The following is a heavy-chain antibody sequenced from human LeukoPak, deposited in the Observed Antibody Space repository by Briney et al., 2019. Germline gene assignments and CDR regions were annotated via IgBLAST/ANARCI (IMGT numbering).Heavy chain of an antibody. V-gene: IGHV4-59*08. Sequence: SETLSLTCTVSGGSISSYYWSWIRQPAGKGLEWIGYIYYSGSTNYNPSLKSRVTISVDTSKNQFSLKLSSVTAADTAVYYCARSLAYCGGDCYLLFDYWGQGTLVTVSS. CDR2: IYYSGST. J-gene: IGHJ4*02. CDR3: ARSLAYCGGDCYLLFDY. D-gene: IGHD2-21*02. CDR1: GGSISSYY.